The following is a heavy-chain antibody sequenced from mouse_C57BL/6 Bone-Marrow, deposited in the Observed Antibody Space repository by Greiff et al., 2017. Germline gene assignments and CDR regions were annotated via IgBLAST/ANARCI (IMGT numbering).Heavy chain of an antibody. CDR3: ARERIMVYDGPFAY. CDR1: GYTFTSYG. J-gene: IGHJ3*01. V-gene: IGHV1-81*01. Sequence: VQRVESGAELARPGASVTLSCKASGYTFTSYGISWVKQRTGQGLEWIGEISPRSGNTYYNEKFKGKATLTADKSSSTAYMELRSLTSEDSAVYFCARERIMVYDGPFAYWGQGTLVTVSA. D-gene: IGHD1-2*01. CDR2: ISPRSGNT.